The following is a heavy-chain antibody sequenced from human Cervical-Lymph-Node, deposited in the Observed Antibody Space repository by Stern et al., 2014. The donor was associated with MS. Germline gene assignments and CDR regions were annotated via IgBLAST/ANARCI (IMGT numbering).Heavy chain of an antibody. CDR1: GYTFTSYG. V-gene: IGHV1-18*01. Sequence: QVQLGQSGAEVKKPGASVKVSCKASGYTFTSYGISWVRQAPGQGLEWMGWISAYNGNTNYAQKLQGRVTMTTDTSTSTAYMELRSLRSDDTAVYYCAREAAGLLPYYYYYYGMDVWGQGTTVTVSS. CDR2: ISAYNGNT. CDR3: AREAAGLLPYYYYYYGMDV. J-gene: IGHJ6*02. D-gene: IGHD2-21*02.